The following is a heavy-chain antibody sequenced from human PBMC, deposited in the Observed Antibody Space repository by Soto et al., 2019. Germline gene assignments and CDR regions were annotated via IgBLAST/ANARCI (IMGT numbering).Heavy chain of an antibody. D-gene: IGHD3-10*01. V-gene: IGHV4-30-4*01. J-gene: IGHJ4*02. Sequence: QLQLQESGPGLVKPSQTLSLTCTVSSGSISSGDYYWSWIRQPPGKGLEWIGYIYYSGSTYYNPSIQSRVTISVDTSKNQFSLKLSFVNAADTAVYYCASHRGAPKFDYWGQGTLVTVSS. CDR2: IYYSGST. CDR1: SGSISSGDYY. CDR3: ASHRGAPKFDY.